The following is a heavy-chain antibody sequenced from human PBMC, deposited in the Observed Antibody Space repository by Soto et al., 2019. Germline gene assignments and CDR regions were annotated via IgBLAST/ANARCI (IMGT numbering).Heavy chain of an antibody. V-gene: IGHV1-69*01. J-gene: IGHJ6*02. D-gene: IGHD3-10*01. Sequence: QVQLVQSGAEVKKPGSSVKVSCKASGGTFSSYAISWVRQAPGQGLEWMGGIIPIFGTANYAQKFQGRVTITADESTSTAYMEPNTPRSEETAVYYCAGDLHQIWFEEFSYYYGMDVWGQGTTVTVSS. CDR1: GGTFSSYA. CDR2: IIPIFGTA. CDR3: AGDLHQIWFEEFSYYYGMDV.